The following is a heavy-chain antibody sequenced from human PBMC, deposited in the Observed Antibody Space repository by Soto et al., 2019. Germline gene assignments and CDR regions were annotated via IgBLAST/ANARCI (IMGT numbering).Heavy chain of an antibody. J-gene: IGHJ4*02. CDR1: GFTFSSYG. Sequence: QVQLVESGGGVVQPGRSLRLSCAASGFTFSSYGMHWVRQAPGKGLEWVAVIWYDGSNKYYADSVKGRFTISRDNSKNTLYLQMNSLRAEDTAVYYCARDNGSGHYYLDYWGQGTLVTGSS. CDR2: IWYDGSNK. CDR3: ARDNGSGHYYLDY. D-gene: IGHD3-10*01. V-gene: IGHV3-33*01.